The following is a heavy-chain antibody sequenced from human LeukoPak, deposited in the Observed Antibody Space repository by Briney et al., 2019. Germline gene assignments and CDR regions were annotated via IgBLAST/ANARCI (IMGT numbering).Heavy chain of an antibody. Sequence: PSETLSLICVVSGYSISNNYFWGWIRQSPGKGLEWIGTVSRSGTTYYNPSLKSRVIISIDTSKNQFSLKLISMTAADTAVYYCTRLVPAWEGGGSDYWGRGTLVTVSS. V-gene: IGHV4-38-2*01. CDR1: GYSISNNYF. D-gene: IGHD1-26*01. CDR2: VSRSGTT. CDR3: TRLVPAWEGGGSDY. J-gene: IGHJ4*01.